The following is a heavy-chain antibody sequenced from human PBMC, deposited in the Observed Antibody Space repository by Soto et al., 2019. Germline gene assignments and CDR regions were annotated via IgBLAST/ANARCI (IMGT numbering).Heavy chain of an antibody. J-gene: IGHJ5*02. CDR1: GGSISSSSHY. CDR3: ARHDRPYYYDSSGYYPGWFDP. CDR2: IYYSGST. D-gene: IGHD3-22*01. V-gene: IGHV4-39*01. Sequence: QLQLQESGPGLVKPSETLSLTCTVSGGSISSSSHYWGWIRQPPGKGLEWIGSIYYSGSTYYNPSLKSRVTISVDTSKNQFSLKLSSVTAADTAVYYCARHDRPYYYDSSGYYPGWFDPWGQGTLVTVSS.